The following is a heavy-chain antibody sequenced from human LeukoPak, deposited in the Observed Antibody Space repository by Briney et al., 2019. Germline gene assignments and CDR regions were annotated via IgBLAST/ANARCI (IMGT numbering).Heavy chain of an antibody. CDR2: IYYSGIT. J-gene: IGHJ6*03. D-gene: IGHD2-2*01. CDR1: GVSISSSSYY. V-gene: IGHV4-39*01. CDR3: ARLGCSSTSCPYYYYYYYMDV. Sequence: PSETLSLTCTVSGVSISSSSYYWGWIRQPPGKGLEWIGSIYYSGITYYNPSLKSRVTISVDTSKNQFSLKLSSVTAADTAVYYCARLGCSSTSCPYYYYYYYMDVWGKGTTVTVSS.